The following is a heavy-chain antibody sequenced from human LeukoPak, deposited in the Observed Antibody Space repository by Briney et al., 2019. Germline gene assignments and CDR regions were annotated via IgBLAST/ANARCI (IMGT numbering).Heavy chain of an antibody. V-gene: IGHV3-23*01. CDR1: GFTFSSYA. CDR3: ARATWIHIWLPLDS. CDR2: ISGSGGST. J-gene: IGHJ4*02. Sequence: GGSLRLSCAASGFTFSSYAMSWVRQAPGKGLEWVSAISGSGGSTYYADSVKGRFPISRDNSKNTLFLQMNSLRADDTAVYYCARATWIHIWLPLDSWGQGTLVTVSS. D-gene: IGHD5-18*01.